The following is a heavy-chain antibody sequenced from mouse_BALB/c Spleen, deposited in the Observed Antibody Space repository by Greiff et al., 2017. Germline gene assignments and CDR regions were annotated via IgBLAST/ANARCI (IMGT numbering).Heavy chain of an antibody. Sequence: EVQRVESGPGLVKPSQSLSLTCTVTGYSITSDYAWNWIRQFPGNKLEWMGYISYSGSTSYNPSLKSRISITRDTSKNQFFLQLNSVTTEDTATYYCASASGYYDMDYWGQGTSVTVSS. V-gene: IGHV3-2*02. CDR3: ASASGYYDMDY. J-gene: IGHJ4*01. D-gene: IGHD6-2*01. CDR2: ISYSGST. CDR1: GYSITSDYA.